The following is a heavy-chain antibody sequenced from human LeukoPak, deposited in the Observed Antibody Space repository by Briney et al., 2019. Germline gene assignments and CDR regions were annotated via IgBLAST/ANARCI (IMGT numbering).Heavy chain of an antibody. Sequence: YTHPTHPNTPPRQAPRTPLHSPDTITANNGNTNYAQKLQGRVTMTTDTSTSTAYMELRSLRSDDTAVYYCARANIPQYDYGDYPPDYWGQGTLVTVSS. CDR3: ARANIPQYDYGDYPPDY. V-gene: IGHV1-18*01. CDR1: YTHPTHP. CDR2: ITANNGNT. D-gene: IGHD4-17*01. J-gene: IGHJ4*02.